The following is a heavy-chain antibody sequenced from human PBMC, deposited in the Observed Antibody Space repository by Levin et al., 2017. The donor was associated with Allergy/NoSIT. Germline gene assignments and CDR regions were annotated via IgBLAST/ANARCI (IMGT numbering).Heavy chain of an antibody. CDR3: ARPGGDSSGWYPSFDY. J-gene: IGHJ4*02. CDR1: GYSFTTYW. CDR2: IYPGDSDT. D-gene: IGHD6-19*01. V-gene: IGHV5-51*01. Sequence: AGGSLRLSCKGSGYSFTTYWIGWVRQMPGKGLEWMGIIYPGDSDTRYSPSFQGQVTISADKSISTAYLQWSSLKASDTAIYYCARPGGDSSGWYPSFDYWGQGTLVTVSS.